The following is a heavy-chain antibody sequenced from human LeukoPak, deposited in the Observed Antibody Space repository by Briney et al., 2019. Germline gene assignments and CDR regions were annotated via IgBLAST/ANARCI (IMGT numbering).Heavy chain of an antibody. V-gene: IGHV3-30*18. D-gene: IGHD6-19*01. Sequence: GRSLRLSCAASGFTFSSYGMHWVRQAPGKGLEWVAVISYDGSNKYYADSVKGLFTISRDNSKNTLYLQMNSLRAEDTAVYYCAKVSFFGSEEYYGMDVWGQRATVTV. J-gene: IGHJ6*02. CDR2: ISYDGSNK. CDR3: AKVSFFGSEEYYGMDV. CDR1: GFTFSSYG.